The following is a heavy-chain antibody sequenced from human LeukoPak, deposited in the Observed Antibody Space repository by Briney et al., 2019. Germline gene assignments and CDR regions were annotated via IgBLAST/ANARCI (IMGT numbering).Heavy chain of an antibody. J-gene: IGHJ3*02. CDR2: INSDGSST. CDR3: ARDIRRGGLDI. D-gene: IGHD3-3*02. CDR1: GFTFSSYW. Sequence: GGSLRLSCAASGFTFSSYWMHWVRQAPGKGLVWVSRINSDGSSTSYADSVKGRFTISRDNAKNSLYLQMNSLRAEDTAVYYCARDIRRGGLDIWGQGTMVTVSS. V-gene: IGHV3-74*01.